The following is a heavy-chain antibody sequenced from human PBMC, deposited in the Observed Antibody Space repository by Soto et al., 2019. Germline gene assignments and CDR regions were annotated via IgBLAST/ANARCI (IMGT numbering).Heavy chain of an antibody. CDR1: GFTFSSYG. Sequence: VGSLRLSCAASGFTFSSYGMHWVRQAPGKGLEWVAVISYDGSNKYYADSVKGRFTISRDNSKNTLYLQMNSLRAEDTAVYYCAKGGSLAAAGTDYYYGMDVWGQGTTVTVSS. D-gene: IGHD6-13*01. V-gene: IGHV3-30*18. J-gene: IGHJ6*02. CDR2: ISYDGSNK. CDR3: AKGGSLAAAGTDYYYGMDV.